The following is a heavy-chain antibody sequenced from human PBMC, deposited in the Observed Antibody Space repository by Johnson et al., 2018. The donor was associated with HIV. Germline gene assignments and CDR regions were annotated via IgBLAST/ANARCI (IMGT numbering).Heavy chain of an antibody. V-gene: IGHV3-74*01. Sequence: VQLVESGGGVVRPGGSLRLSCAASGFIFSDSWMHWVRQAPGKGLVWVSRINKDGSATSYADSVKGRFTISRDNAKNTMYLQMNSLRAEDAAVYYCATFGGGSFHAFDIWGQGTMVTVSS. CDR1: GFIFSDSW. CDR2: INKDGSAT. D-gene: IGHD1-26*01. CDR3: ATFGGGSFHAFDI. J-gene: IGHJ3*02.